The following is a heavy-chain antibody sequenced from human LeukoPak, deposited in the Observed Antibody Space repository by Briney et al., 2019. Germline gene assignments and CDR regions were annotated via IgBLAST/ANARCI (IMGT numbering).Heavy chain of an antibody. V-gene: IGHV3-23*01. D-gene: IGHD2-2*01. Sequence: GGSLILSCAGSGFTFSSYGMSWVRQAPGKGLEWFSAISGTGGSTYYADSVKGRFTISRDNSKNTLYLQMNSLRAEDTAVYYCAKVGVLVRAAQYYFDFWGQGTLVTVSS. CDR1: GFTFSSYG. CDR3: AKVGVLVRAAQYYFDF. J-gene: IGHJ4*02. CDR2: ISGTGGST.